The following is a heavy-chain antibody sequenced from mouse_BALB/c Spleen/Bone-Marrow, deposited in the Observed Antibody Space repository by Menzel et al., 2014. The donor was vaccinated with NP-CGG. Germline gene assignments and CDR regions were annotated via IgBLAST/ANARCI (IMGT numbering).Heavy chain of an antibody. CDR3: ARGEDHDDYYAMDY. J-gene: IGHJ4*01. CDR1: GFSLTGYG. V-gene: IGHV2-6-7*01. CDR2: IWGDGST. Sequence: VKVVESGPGLVAPSQSLSITCTVSGFSLTGYGVNWVRQPPGKGLEWLGMIWGDGSTDYNSALKSRLSISKDNSKSQVFLKMNSLQTDDTARYYCARGEDHDDYYAMDYWGQGTSVTVSS. D-gene: IGHD2-4*01.